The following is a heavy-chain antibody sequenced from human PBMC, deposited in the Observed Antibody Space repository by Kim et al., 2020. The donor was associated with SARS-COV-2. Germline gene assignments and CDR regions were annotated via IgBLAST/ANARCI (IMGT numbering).Heavy chain of an antibody. J-gene: IGHJ6*02. D-gene: IGHD3-10*01. CDR2: IIPIFGTA. CDR1: GGTFSSYA. CDR3: ARPSYYGSGSYGMDV. V-gene: IGHV1-69*13. Sequence: SVKVSCKASGGTFSSYAISWVRQAPGQGLEWMGGIIPIFGTANYAQKFQGRVTITADESTSTAYMELSSLRSEDTAVYYCARPSYYGSGSYGMDVWGQGTTVTVSS.